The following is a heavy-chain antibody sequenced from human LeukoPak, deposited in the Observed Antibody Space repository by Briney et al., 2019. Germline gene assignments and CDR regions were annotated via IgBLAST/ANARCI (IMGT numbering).Heavy chain of an antibody. D-gene: IGHD3-3*01. CDR2: IIPIFGTA. CDR3: ASCSTIFGVVIERGWFDP. CDR1: GGTFSSYA. J-gene: IGHJ5*02. V-gene: IGHV1-69*13. Sequence: SVKVSCKASGGTFSSYAISWVRQAPGQGLEWMGGIIPIFGTANYAQKFQGRVTITADESTSTAYMELSSLRSEDTAVYYCASCSTIFGVVIERGWFDPWGQGTLVTVSS.